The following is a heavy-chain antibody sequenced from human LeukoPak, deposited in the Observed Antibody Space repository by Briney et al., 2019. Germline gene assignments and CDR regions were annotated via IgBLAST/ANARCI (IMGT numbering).Heavy chain of an antibody. J-gene: IGHJ4*02. V-gene: IGHV1-46*01. CDR3: ARDLHLGGNCSSTSCYPLFGY. Sequence: ASVTVSCKASGYTFTSYYMHWVRQAPGQGLEGMGLINPSGGSTNYAQKFQGRVTMTRDTSTSTVYMELSSLRSEHTAVYYCARDLHLGGNCSSTSCYPLFGYWGQGTLVTVSS. CDR1: GYTFTSYY. CDR2: INPSGGST. D-gene: IGHD2-2*01.